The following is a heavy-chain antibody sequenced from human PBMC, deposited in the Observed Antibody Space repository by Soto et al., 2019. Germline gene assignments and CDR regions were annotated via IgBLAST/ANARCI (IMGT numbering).Heavy chain of an antibody. CDR1: GFTVSSNY. Sequence: GGLRLSCAASGFTVSSNYMSWVRQAPGKGLEWVSSISGGGGGTHYADSMKGRVTISRDNSRNTLHLEMKRLRADDTAVYYCAKGSQSDILTAQHAFESWGQGTLVTVS. V-gene: IGHV3-23*01. CDR2: ISGGGGGT. CDR3: AKGSQSDILTAQHAFES. J-gene: IGHJ4*02. D-gene: IGHD3-9*01.